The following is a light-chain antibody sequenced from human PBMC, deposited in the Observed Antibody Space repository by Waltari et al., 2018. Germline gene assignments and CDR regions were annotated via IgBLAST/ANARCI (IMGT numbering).Light chain of an antibody. V-gene: IGKV3-20*01. CDR3: QQYDSIVLT. J-gene: IGKJ4*01. CDR1: QSVSSIS. Sequence: EIVLTQSPGTLSLSPGERATLSCRASQSVSSISLSWYQQNAGQPPRLLIYGVSSRATGIPDRFSAGGSGTDFTLTISRLEPEDFAVYYCQQYDSIVLTFGGGTKVEI. CDR2: GVS.